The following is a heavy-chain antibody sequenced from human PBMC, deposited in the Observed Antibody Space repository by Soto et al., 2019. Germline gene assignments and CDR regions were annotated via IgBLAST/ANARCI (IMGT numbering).Heavy chain of an antibody. CDR2: IDDTGNT. CDR3: ARGGGAWYLDL. CDR1: GGSLAAYY. V-gene: IGHV4-34*01. D-gene: IGHD2-21*02. J-gene: IGHJ4*02. Sequence: QVQLQQWGAGLLKPSETLSLTCAVYGGSLAAYYWTWIRQPPGKGLEWIGEIDDTGNTNSNPSLKSRLTMSVVTFHNQISRSLSSATAADTAVYYCARGGGAWYLDLWGQGSLVTVSS.